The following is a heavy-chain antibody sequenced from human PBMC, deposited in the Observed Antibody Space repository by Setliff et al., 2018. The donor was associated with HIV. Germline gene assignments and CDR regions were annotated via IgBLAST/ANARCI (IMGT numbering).Heavy chain of an antibody. CDR2: IYTSGST. CDR3: ARGHTWNYYGGDYFDY. D-gene: IGHD1-7*01. J-gene: IGHJ4*02. Sequence: SETLSLTCTVSGGSISNYYWSWIRQPPGKGLEWIGHIYTSGSTNYNPSLKSRVTISVDTSKNQFSLKLSSVTATDTAVYYCARGHTWNYYGGDYFDYWGQGSLVTVSS. CDR1: GGSISNYY. V-gene: IGHV4-59*01.